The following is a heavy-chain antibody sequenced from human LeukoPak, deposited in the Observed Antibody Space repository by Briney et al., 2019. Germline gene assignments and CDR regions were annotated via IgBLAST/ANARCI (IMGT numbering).Heavy chain of an antibody. CDR2: ISSSSGYI. D-gene: IGHD3-3*01. Sequence: GGSLRLSCAASGFMFSGYSMNWVRQAPSEGREWVSSISSSSGYIYYADSVKGRFTISRDNAKDSLYLQMNSLRAEDTAVYYCARDPNYDFWSGYYIAYFDYWGQGTLVTVSS. CDR1: GFMFSGYS. V-gene: IGHV3-21*01. J-gene: IGHJ4*02. CDR3: ARDPNYDFWSGYYIAYFDY.